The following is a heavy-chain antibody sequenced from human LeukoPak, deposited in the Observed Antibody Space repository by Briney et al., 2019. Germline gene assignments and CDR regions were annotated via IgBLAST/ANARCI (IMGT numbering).Heavy chain of an antibody. D-gene: IGHD3-22*01. CDR3: ATSTYHDSSGYYYFDY. CDR2: IHTNERT. CDR1: GGSVSSGDYY. V-gene: IGHV4-61*02. J-gene: IGHJ4*02. Sequence: SETPSLTCTVSGGSVSSGDYYWSWIRQPAGKGLEWFGRIHTNERTNYNPSLKSRVTISLDTSKNQFSLKLSSVTAADTAVYYCATSTYHDSSGYYYFDYWGQGTLVTVSS.